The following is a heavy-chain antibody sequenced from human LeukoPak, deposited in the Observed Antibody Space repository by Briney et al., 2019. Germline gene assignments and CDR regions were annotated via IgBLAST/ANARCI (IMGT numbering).Heavy chain of an antibody. CDR2: ISGSGAST. V-gene: IGHV3-23*01. CDR3: AKFLIPVDGTNNYMDV. Sequence: PGGSLRLSCAASGFTFSSYAMSWVRQTPGKGLEWVSGISGSGASTYYADSVKGRFTISRDISKNTLYLQMNRLRAEDTAVYYCAKFLIPVDGTNNYMDVWGKGTTVTVSS. J-gene: IGHJ6*03. CDR1: GFTFSSYA. D-gene: IGHD6-19*01.